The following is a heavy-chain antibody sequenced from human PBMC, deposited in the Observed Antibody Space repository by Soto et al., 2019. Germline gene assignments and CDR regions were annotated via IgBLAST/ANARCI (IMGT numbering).Heavy chain of an antibody. CDR2: IWYDGSNK. V-gene: IGHV3-33*01. CDR1: GFTFSSYG. CDR3: ARGTIAAAAVDY. D-gene: IGHD6-13*01. Sequence: GGSLRLSCAASGFTFSSYGMHWVRQAPGKGLEWVAVIWYDGSNKYYADSVKGRFTISRGNSKNTLYLQMNSLRAEDTAVYYCARGTIAAAAVDYWGQGTLVTVSS. J-gene: IGHJ4*02.